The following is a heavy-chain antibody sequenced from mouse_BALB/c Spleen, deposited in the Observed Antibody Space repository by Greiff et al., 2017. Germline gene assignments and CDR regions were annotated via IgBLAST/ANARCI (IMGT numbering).Heavy chain of an antibody. J-gene: IGHJ4*01. CDR1: GFSLTSYG. CDR2: IWRGGST. CDR3: AKKGSCAFAMDY. Sequence: VQVVESGSSLVQPSQSLSITCTVSGFSLTSYGVHWVRQSPGKGLEWLGVIWRGGSTDYNAALMSRLSITKDNSKSQVFFKMNSLQADDTAIYYFAKKGSCAFAMDYWGQGTTVTVST. V-gene: IGHV2-5-1*01.